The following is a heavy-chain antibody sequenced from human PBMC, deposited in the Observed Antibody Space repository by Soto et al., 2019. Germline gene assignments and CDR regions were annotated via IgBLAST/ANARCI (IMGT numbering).Heavy chain of an antibody. CDR2: IRYDGSDT. Sequence: QEQLVQSGGGVVQPGRSLRLSCAASGFKFNSYGMHWVRQAPGKGLEWVAVIRYDGSDTSYGDSVKGRFTISRDNSKNTQHLQMSSLRVDDTAVYYCARDRFGGTEGTNWLDPWGQGSLVTVSS. J-gene: IGHJ5*02. CDR3: ARDRFGGTEGTNWLDP. CDR1: GFKFNSYG. D-gene: IGHD3-10*01. V-gene: IGHV3-33*01.